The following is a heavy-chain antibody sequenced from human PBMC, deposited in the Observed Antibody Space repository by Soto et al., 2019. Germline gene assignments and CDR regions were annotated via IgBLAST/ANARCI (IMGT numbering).Heavy chain of an antibody. CDR3: ARLYGDYEGYFDL. Sequence: QVQLQESGPGLVKPSETLSLTCTVSGGSISSYYWSWIRQPPGKGLEWIGYIYYSGSTNYNPSLRRRVTISVDTSKNQFSLKLSSVTAADTAVYYCARLYGDYEGYFDLWGRGTLVTVSS. V-gene: IGHV4-59*08. CDR2: IYYSGST. J-gene: IGHJ2*01. D-gene: IGHD4-17*01. CDR1: GGSISSYY.